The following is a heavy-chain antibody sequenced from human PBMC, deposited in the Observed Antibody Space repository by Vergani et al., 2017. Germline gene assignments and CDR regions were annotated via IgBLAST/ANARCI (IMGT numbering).Heavy chain of an antibody. D-gene: IGHD6-19*01. CDR3: ASDLQAGDSSGWYGTYDY. V-gene: IGHV3-48*01. CDR1: GFTFSSYS. Sequence: EVQLVESGGGLVQPGGSLRLSCAASGFTFSSYSMNWVRQAPGKGLEWVSYISSSSSTIYYADSVKGRFTISRDNAKNSLYLQMNSLRAEDTAVYYCASDLQAGDSSGWYGTYDYWGQGTLVTVSS. CDR2: ISSSSSTI. J-gene: IGHJ4*02.